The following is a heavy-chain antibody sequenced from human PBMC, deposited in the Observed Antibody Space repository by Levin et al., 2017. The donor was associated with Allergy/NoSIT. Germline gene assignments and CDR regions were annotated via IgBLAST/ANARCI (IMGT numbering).Heavy chain of an antibody. CDR1: GGYISTNKW. CDR2: IYHNGNT. V-gene: IGHV4-4*02. CDR3: ARATLVRGGSGVYFDD. J-gene: IGHJ4*02. D-gene: IGHD3-10*01. Sequence: SETLSLTCTVSGGYISTNKWWTWVRQPPGKGLEWIGEIYHNGNTNYNASLKSRLTMSVDQSRNQFSLNLTSVTAGDTAIYYCARATLVRGGSGVYFDDWGQGALVTVSS.